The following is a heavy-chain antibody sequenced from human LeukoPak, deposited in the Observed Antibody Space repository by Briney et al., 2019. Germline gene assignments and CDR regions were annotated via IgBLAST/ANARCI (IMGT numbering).Heavy chain of an antibody. V-gene: IGHV3-7*01. CDR2: MNEDGSER. J-gene: IGHJ4*02. Sequence: GGALRLSCAAAGFTFSSYWMSWGRQAPGKGLERGAHMNEDGSERYYVDALRGRFTISRDNDKNSLYLQMNSLRGADTAVSYCATTVAGYPDDYFDYWGQGTLVTVSS. CDR3: ATTVAGYPDDYFDY. CDR1: GFTFSSYW. D-gene: IGHD6-19*01.